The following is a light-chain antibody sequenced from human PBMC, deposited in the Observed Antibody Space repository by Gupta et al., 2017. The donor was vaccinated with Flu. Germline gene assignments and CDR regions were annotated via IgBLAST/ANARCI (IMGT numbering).Light chain of an antibody. J-gene: IGLJ1*01. V-gene: IGLV2-14*01. CDR3: SSYTSSSTQV. CDR1: SSDVGGYNY. CDR2: EVS. Sequence: SALPQPASVSGSPGQSITISCTGTSSDVGGYNYVSWYQQHPGKAHKLMIYEVSKRPAGVSNRFSGSKSGNTASLTISGLQAEDEADYYCSSYTSSSTQVFGTGTKVTVL.